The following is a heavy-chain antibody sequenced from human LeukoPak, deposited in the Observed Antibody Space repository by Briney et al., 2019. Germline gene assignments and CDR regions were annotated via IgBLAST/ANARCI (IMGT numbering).Heavy chain of an antibody. Sequence: GGSLRLSCAASGFMFSNYSMNWVRQAPGKGLEWVSSISRLSSYINYADSVKGRFTISRDNAKNSLELHLSRLRAEDTALYYCVRRPYRSGFDFWGQGTLVTVSS. D-gene: IGHD6-19*01. J-gene: IGHJ4*02. CDR3: VRRPYRSGFDF. CDR2: ISRLSSYI. CDR1: GFMFSNYS. V-gene: IGHV3-21*06.